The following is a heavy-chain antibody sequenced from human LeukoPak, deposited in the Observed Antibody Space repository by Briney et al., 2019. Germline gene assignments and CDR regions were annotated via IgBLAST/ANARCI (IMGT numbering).Heavy chain of an antibody. CDR3: AKGVYGYADYALLDY. V-gene: IGHV3-23*01. J-gene: IGHJ4*02. CDR1: GFTFSSSA. D-gene: IGHD2-2*01. Sequence: GGLRLSCAAFGFTFSSSAMSWVRQAPGKGLEWVSIISGSGGNTYYTDSVKGRFTISRDSSKNTLYLLMSSLRAEDTAVYYCAKGVYGYADYALLDYWGQGTLVTVSS. CDR2: ISGSGGNT.